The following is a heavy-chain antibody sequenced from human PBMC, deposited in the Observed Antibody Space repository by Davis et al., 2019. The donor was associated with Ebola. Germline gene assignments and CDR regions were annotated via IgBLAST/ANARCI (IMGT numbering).Heavy chain of an antibody. CDR3: ARDRVSYHFVN. CDR2: INPNSGDT. J-gene: IGHJ4*02. Sequence: SVSVSCKASVYTFTRHYMYRARQAPGQVLEWMVWINPNSGDTNHAQKLQGRVTMTTDTSTSTAYMELRSLRSDDTAVYYCARDRVSYHFVNWDQRTLICVAS. V-gene: IGHV1-18*04. CDR1: VYTFTRHY. D-gene: IGHD1-26*01.